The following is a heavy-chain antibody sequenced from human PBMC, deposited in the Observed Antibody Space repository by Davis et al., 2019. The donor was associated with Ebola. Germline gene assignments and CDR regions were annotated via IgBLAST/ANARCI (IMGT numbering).Heavy chain of an antibody. CDR3: ARWVYWTPDF. CDR2: LSGSGFNT. CDR1: GVTFSTYA. V-gene: IGHV3-23*01. D-gene: IGHD1-1*01. Sequence: GGSLRLSCAASGVTFSTYAMSWVRQAPGKGLEWVAGLSGSGFNTFYAGSVKGRFALSRDNSKNSLYLQMNNLRAEDTAVYYCARWVYWTPDFWGQGTLVTVSS. J-gene: IGHJ4*02.